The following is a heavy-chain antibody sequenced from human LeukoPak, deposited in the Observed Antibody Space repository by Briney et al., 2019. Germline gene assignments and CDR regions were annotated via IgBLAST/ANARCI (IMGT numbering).Heavy chain of an antibody. D-gene: IGHD3-10*01. CDR3: GRLLGVSGIHVVFDI. V-gene: IGHV4-59*08. CDR2: IYYSGST. CDR1: GGSISSYY. Sequence: SETLSLACTVSGGSISSYYWSWIRQPPGKGLEWIGYIYYSGSTNYSPSLKSRVTISVDTSKNQFSLKLTSVTAADTAGYYCGRLLGVSGIHVVFDIGAQGPMATVLS. J-gene: IGHJ3*02.